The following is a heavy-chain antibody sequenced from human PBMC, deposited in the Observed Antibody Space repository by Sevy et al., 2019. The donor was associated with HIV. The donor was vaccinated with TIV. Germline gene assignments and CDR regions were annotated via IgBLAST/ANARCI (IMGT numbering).Heavy chain of an antibody. CDR3: ARATGMAVAGTGRYFDF. CDR2: ISTYNGNT. Sequence: ASVKVSCKISGYKVDMYGIAWVRQAPGQGLEWMGWISTYNGNTNYAQNVQGRVTMTTDTSTSVVYMELGGLRPDDTAVYYCARATGMAVAGTGRYFDFWGQGTLVTVSS. CDR1: GYKVDMYG. V-gene: IGHV1-18*04. D-gene: IGHD6-19*01. J-gene: IGHJ4*01.